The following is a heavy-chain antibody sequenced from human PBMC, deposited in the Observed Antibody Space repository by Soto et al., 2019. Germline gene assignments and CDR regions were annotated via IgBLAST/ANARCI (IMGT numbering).Heavy chain of an antibody. V-gene: IGHV1-8*01. CDR1: GYTFTSYD. D-gene: IGHD4-17*01. J-gene: IGHJ6*02. CDR2: MNPNSGNT. CDR3: ARGGSTTRYYYYGMDV. Sequence: QVQLVQSGAEVKKPGASVKVSCKASGYTFTSYDINWVRQATGQGLEWMGWMNPNSGNTGYAQKFQGRVTMTRNSSISTADMEVSSLRSEDTAVYYCARGGSTTRYYYYGMDVCGQGPTVTVSS.